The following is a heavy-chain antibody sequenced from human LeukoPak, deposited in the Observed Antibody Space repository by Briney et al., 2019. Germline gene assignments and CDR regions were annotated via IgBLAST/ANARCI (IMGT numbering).Heavy chain of an antibody. V-gene: IGHV3-7*03. J-gene: IGHJ4*02. CDR2: IKQDGSEK. CDR3: ATSRGDH. Sequence: GGSLRLSCAASGFSFTGYWMSWVRQALGKGLEWMANIKQDGSEKYYVDSVRGRFTISRDNVKNSLFLQMNNLTAEDTAVYYCATSRGDHWGQGTLVTVSS. D-gene: IGHD3-10*01. CDR1: GFSFTGYW.